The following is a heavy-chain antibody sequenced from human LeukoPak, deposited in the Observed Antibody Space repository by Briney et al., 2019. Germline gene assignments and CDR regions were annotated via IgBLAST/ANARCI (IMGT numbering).Heavy chain of an antibody. CDR1: GFTFSSYA. CDR3: ARDPWTNSDYHRFHH. Sequence: GGSLRLSCAASGFTFSSYAMSWVRQAPGGGLEWGSSISSSRGDIYYAYSVKGRFTISRENAKNSQYLQMNSLRAEDTAVYYCARDPWTNSDYHRFHHWGQGTLVTVSS. V-gene: IGHV3-21*01. D-gene: IGHD5-12*01. J-gene: IGHJ4*02. CDR2: ISSSRGDI.